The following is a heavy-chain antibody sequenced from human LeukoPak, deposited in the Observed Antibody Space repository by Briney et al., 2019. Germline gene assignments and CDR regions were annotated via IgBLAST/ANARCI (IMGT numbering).Heavy chain of an antibody. J-gene: IGHJ4*02. CDR3: ARHPGYSSGWPYFDY. CDR2: IYPGDSDT. Sequence: GESLKISCKGSGYSFTSYWIGWVRQMPGKGLEWTGIIYPGDSDTRYSPSFQGQVTISADKSISTAYLQWSSLKASDTAMYYCARHPGYSSGWPYFDYWGQGTLVTVSS. V-gene: IGHV5-51*01. D-gene: IGHD6-19*01. CDR1: GYSFTSYW.